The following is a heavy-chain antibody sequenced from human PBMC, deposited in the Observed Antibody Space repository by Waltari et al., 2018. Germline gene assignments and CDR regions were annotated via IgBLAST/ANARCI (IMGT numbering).Heavy chain of an antibody. CDR1: GYTFTGYY. V-gene: IGHV1-2*06. Sequence: QVQLVQSGAEVKKPGASVKVSCKASGYTFTGYYMHWVRQAPGNGLEWMGRINPNSGGTNYAQKFQGRVTMTRDTSISTAYMELSRLRSDDTAVYYCARGDCTGGVCHPYWYFDLWGRGTLVTVSS. CDR3: ARGDCTGGVCHPYWYFDL. D-gene: IGHD2-8*02. J-gene: IGHJ2*01. CDR2: INPNSGGT.